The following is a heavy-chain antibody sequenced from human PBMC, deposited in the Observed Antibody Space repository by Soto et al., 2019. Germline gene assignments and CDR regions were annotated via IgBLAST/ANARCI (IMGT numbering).Heavy chain of an antibody. D-gene: IGHD2-21*02. CDR1: GFTFSSYS. J-gene: IGHJ5*02. V-gene: IGHV3-21*01. CDR2: ISSSSSYI. CDR3: VRAAPGVTTIGWFDP. Sequence: GGSLRLSCAASGFTFSSYSMNWVRQAPGKGLEWVSSISSSSSYIYYADSVKGRFTISRDNAKNSLYLQMNSLRAEDTAVYYCVRAAPGVTTIGWFDPWGQGTLVTVSS.